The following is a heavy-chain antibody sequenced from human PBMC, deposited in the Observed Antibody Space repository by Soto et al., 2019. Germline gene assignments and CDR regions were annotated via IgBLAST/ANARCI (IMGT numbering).Heavy chain of an antibody. V-gene: IGHV3-23*01. CDR2: IGGSGGST. J-gene: IGHJ6*02. CDR1: GFTFTGYA. Sequence: GGSLRLSCAASGFTFTGYAMSWVRQAPGKGLEWVSSIGGSGGSTYYTDSVKGRFTISRDNSKNTLYLQMNSLRADDTAVYYCARIRPPGLVVVPEAWYYGMDVWGQGTAVTVSS. D-gene: IGHD3-22*01. CDR3: ARIRPPGLVVVPEAWYYGMDV.